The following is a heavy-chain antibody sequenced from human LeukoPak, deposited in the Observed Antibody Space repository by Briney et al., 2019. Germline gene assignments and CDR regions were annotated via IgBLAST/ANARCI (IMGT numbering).Heavy chain of an antibody. D-gene: IGHD3-22*01. CDR3: ARVRIYYDSSGPYNGMDV. CDR2: INHSGST. V-gene: IGHV4-34*01. CDR1: GGSFSGYY. Sequence: SETLSLTCAVNGGSFSGYYWSWIRQPPGKGLEWIGEINHSGSTNYNPSLKSRVTISVDTSKNQFSLKLSSVTAADTAVYYCARVRIYYDSSGPYNGMDVWGQGTTVTVSS. J-gene: IGHJ6*02.